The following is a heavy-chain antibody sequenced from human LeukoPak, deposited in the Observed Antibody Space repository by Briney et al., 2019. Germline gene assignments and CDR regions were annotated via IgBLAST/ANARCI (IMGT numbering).Heavy chain of an antibody. CDR2: IYYSGST. V-gene: IGHV4-59*01. CDR3: ARVASVGATRALDY. Sequence: SETLSLTCTVSGGSITSDYWSWIRQPPGKGLESIGYIYYSGSTNYNPSLKSRVTISVDTSKNQFSLKLSYVTAADTAVYYCARVASVGATRALDYWGQGTLVTVSS. CDR1: GGSITSDY. D-gene: IGHD1-26*01. J-gene: IGHJ4*02.